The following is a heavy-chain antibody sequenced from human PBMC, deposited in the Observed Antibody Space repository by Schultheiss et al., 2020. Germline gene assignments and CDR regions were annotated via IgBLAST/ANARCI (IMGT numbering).Heavy chain of an antibody. V-gene: IGHV4-59*08. CDR3: ASQLERYILTGYDI. Sequence: SETLSLTCTVSGGSISSYYWSWIRQPPVKGLEWIGYIYYSGSINYNPSLKSLVTISVDTSKHQFSLKLISVTAAVTAVYYCASQLERYILTGYDIWGKGILVTVSS. J-gene: IGHJ4*02. CDR2: IYYSGSI. D-gene: IGHD3-9*01. CDR1: GGSISSYY.